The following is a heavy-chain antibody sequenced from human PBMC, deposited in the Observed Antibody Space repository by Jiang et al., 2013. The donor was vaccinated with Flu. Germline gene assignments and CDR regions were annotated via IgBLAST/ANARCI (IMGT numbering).Heavy chain of an antibody. CDR2: IIPIFGTA. D-gene: IGHD3-3*01. V-gene: IGHV1-69*01. J-gene: IGHJ6*03. Sequence: GAEVKKPGSSVKVSCKASGGTFSSYAISWVRQAPGQGLEWMGGIIPIFGTANYAQKFQGRVTITADESTSTAYMELSSLRSEDTAVYYCARDPRSFGVVTFGSYYMDVWGKGTTVTVSS. CDR1: GGTFSSYA. CDR3: ARDPRSFGVVTFGSYYMDV.